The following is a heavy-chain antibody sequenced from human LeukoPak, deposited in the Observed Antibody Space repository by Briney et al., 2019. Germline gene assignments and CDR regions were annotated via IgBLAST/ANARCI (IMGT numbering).Heavy chain of an antibody. V-gene: IGHV3-48*01. CDR2: ISTSGNII. D-gene: IGHD6-19*01. CDR1: GFTFSSCS. CDR3: ARTRTGWYFDY. J-gene: IGHJ4*02. Sequence: GGSLRLSCAASGFTFSSCSMNWVRQAPGKGLEWVSYISTSGNIIYYADSVKGRFTISRDTAKSSLYLQMNSLRAEDTAVYYCARTRTGWYFDYWGLGTLVTVSS.